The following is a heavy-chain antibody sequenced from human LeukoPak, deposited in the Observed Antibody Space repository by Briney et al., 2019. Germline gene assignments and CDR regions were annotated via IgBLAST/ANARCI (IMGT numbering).Heavy chain of an antibody. Sequence: GGSLRLSCAVSGFTISSYAMSWVRQAPGKGLEWVSAISGSGGSTYYADSVKGRFTISRGNSKNTLYLQMNSLRAEDTAVYYCAKEMYSWFGESPCSYWGQGTLVTVSS. D-gene: IGHD3-10*01. J-gene: IGHJ4*02. CDR1: GFTISSYA. V-gene: IGHV3-23*01. CDR3: AKEMYSWFGESPCSY. CDR2: ISGSGGST.